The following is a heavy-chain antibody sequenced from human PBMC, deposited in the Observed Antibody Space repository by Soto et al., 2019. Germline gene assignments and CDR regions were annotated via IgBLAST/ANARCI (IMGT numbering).Heavy chain of an antibody. CDR3: RAAAGTGSFYYYYNCMDV. Sequence: QVQLVQSGAEVKKPGASVKVSCKASGYTFTSYDINWVRQATGQGLEWMGWMNPNSGNTGHAQKFQGRVTMTRNTSISTAYMELSSLRSEDTAVYYCRAAAGTGSFYYYYNCMDVWGQGTTVTISS. J-gene: IGHJ6*02. CDR2: MNPNSGNT. V-gene: IGHV1-8*01. D-gene: IGHD6-13*01. CDR1: GYTFTSYD.